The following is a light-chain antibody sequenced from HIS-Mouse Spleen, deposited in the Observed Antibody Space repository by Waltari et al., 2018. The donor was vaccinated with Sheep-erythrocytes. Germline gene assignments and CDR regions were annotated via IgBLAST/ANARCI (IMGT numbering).Light chain of an antibody. CDR3: SSYTSSSTPVV. CDR1: SSDVGVSNY. V-gene: IGLV2-14*01. Sequence: QSALTQPASVSGSPGQSITISCTGTSSDVGVSNYFPWYQQHPGKAPKLMIYEVSNRPSGVSNRFSGSKSGNTASLTISGLQAEDEADYYCSSYTSSSTPVVFGGGTKLTVL. J-gene: IGLJ2*01. CDR2: EVS.